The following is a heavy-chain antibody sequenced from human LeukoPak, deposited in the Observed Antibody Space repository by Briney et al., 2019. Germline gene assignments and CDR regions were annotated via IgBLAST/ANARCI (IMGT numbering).Heavy chain of an antibody. V-gene: IGHV3-48*03. CDR3: ARDPEIAVAEGDFDY. CDR2: ISSSGSTI. D-gene: IGHD6-19*01. CDR1: GFSFSSYE. J-gene: IGHJ4*02. Sequence: GGSLRLSCAASGFSFSSYEMNWVRQAPGKGLGWGSYISSSGSTIYYADSVKGRFTISRDNAKNSLYLQMNSLRVEDTAVYYCARDPEIAVAEGDFDYWGQGTLVTVSS.